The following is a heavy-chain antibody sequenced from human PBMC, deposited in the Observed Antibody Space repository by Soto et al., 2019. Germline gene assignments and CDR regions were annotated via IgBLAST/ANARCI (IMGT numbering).Heavy chain of an antibody. Sequence: SVKVSCKASGGTFSSYAISWVRQAPGQGLEWMGGIIPIFGTANYAQKFQGRVTITADKSTSTAYMELSSLRSEDTAVYYCARERYYYDSSGDYPTPDALDSPGQRTTVTV. J-gene: IGHJ3*02. CDR1: GGTFSSYA. V-gene: IGHV1-69*06. D-gene: IGHD3-22*01. CDR2: IIPIFGTA. CDR3: ARERYYYDSSGDYPTPDALDS.